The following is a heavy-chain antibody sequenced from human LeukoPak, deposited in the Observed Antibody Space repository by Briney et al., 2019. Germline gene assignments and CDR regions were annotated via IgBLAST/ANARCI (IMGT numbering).Heavy chain of an antibody. Sequence: SETLSLTCAVYGGSFSGYYWSWIRQPPGKGLEWIGEINHSGSTNYNPSLKSRVTISVDTSKNQFSLKLSSVTAADTAVYYCARDYGDYKFDYWGQGTLVTVSS. V-gene: IGHV4-34*01. D-gene: IGHD4-17*01. J-gene: IGHJ4*02. CDR3: ARDYGDYKFDY. CDR2: INHSGST. CDR1: GGSFSGYY.